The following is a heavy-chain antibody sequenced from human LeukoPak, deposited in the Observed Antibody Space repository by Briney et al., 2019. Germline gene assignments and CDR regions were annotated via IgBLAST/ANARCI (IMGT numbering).Heavy chain of an antibody. V-gene: IGHV3-23*01. CDR3: AKEARITMIVVALRGYFQH. CDR1: GFTFSSYA. J-gene: IGHJ1*01. Sequence: GGSLRLSCAASGFTFSSYAMSWVRQAPGKGLEWVSAISGSGGSTYYADSVKGRFTISRDNSKNTLYLQMDSLRAEDTAVYYCAKEARITMIVVALRGYFQHWGQGTLVTVSS. D-gene: IGHD3-22*01. CDR2: ISGSGGST.